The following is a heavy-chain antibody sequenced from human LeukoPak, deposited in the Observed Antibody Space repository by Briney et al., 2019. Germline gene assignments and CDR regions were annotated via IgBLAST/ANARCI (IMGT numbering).Heavy chain of an antibody. CDR1: GFTFSSYW. J-gene: IGHJ4*02. V-gene: IGHV3-74*01. Sequence: GGSLRLSCAASGFTFSSYWMRWVRQAPGKGLVWVSRINSDGSTTNYADSVKGRFTISRDNAKNTLYLQMNSLRAEDTAVYYCASDSVPFSAMPLGYWGQGTLVTVSS. CDR2: INSDGSTT. CDR3: ASDSVPFSAMPLGY. D-gene: IGHD2-2*01.